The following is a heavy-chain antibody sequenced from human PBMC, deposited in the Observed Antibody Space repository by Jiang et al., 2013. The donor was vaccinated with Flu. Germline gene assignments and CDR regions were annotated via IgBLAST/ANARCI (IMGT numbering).Heavy chain of an antibody. J-gene: IGHJ4*02. Sequence: TVSGGSINYYYWSWIRQPHGKGLEWIGYIYYSGSTNYNPSLKSRLTISVDTSNNHFSLKLNSVTAADTAVYYCARCPGYYFDQWGQGTLVTVSS. CDR2: IYYSGST. V-gene: IGHV4-59*08. CDR1: GGSINYYY. CDR3: ARCPGYYFDQ.